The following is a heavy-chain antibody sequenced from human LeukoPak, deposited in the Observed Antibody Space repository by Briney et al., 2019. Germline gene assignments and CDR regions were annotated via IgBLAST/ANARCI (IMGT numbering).Heavy chain of an antibody. CDR3: ARGYYDSSGYAHDY. Sequence: ASVKVSCKASGDTFTGYYMHWARQAPGQGLEWMGCLNPNSGGTNYAQQFQGRVTMTRDTSISTAYMEMSSLRSDDTAVYYCARGYYDSSGYAHDYWGQGTLVTVSS. D-gene: IGHD3-22*01. CDR2: LNPNSGGT. CDR1: GDTFTGYY. J-gene: IGHJ4*02. V-gene: IGHV1-2*02.